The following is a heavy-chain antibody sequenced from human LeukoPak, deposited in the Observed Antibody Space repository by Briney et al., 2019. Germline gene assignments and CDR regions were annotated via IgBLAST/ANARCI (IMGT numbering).Heavy chain of an antibody. CDR3: ASRYSVVVAAASYHDAFDI. Sequence: ASVKVSCKASGYTFTTYDINWVRQATGQGLAWMGWMNPNSGNTGYTQKFQGRVTMTRNTSISTAYMELSSLRSEDTAVYYCASRYSVVVAAASYHDAFDIWGQGTMVTVSS. CDR1: GYTFTTYD. CDR2: MNPNSGNT. J-gene: IGHJ3*02. D-gene: IGHD2-15*01. V-gene: IGHV1-8*01.